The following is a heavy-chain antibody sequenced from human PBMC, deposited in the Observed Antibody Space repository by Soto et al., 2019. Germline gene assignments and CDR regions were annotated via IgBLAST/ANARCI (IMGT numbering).Heavy chain of an antibody. CDR3: ARDRKSITMIVVADRVGMDV. V-gene: IGHV1-2*04. J-gene: IGHJ6*02. CDR1: GYTFTGYY. Sequence: SVKVSCKASGYTFTGYYMHWVRQAPGQGLEWMGWINPNSGGTNYAQKFQGWVTMTRDTSISTAYMELSRLRSDDTAVYYCARDRKSITMIVVADRVGMDVWGQGTTVTVSS. D-gene: IGHD3-22*01. CDR2: INPNSGGT.